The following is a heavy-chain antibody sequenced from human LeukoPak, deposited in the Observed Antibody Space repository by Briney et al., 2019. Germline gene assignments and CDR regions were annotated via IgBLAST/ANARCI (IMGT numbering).Heavy chain of an antibody. D-gene: IGHD5-18*01. Sequence: SETLSLTCSVSGGSFTSSSYYWGWVRQPPGKGLEWMGSISYSGSTFYNLSLQTRGHISVDSSQTQFSLTLTSVTAADTALYYCARSQNGYNYGCHFDSWGQGTLVTVSS. CDR1: GGSFTSSSYY. CDR3: ARSQNGYNYGCHFDS. CDR2: ISYSGST. V-gene: IGHV4-39*01. J-gene: IGHJ4*02.